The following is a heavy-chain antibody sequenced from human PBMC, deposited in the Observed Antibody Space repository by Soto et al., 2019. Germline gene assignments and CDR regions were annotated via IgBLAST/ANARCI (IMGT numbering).Heavy chain of an antibody. D-gene: IGHD5-18*01. Sequence: QVQLKESGPRFVTPSETLTLTCSLSVGSIPNNYWGWFRHPPGKGLEFFGRIYPSGRAHYNPSLQSRVTMSVDTSKNQFSLKVNSVTAADTAIYYCARDYDVNTAVDYWYFDLWGRGTLVTVSS. V-gene: IGHV4-4*07. CDR1: VGSIPNNY. CDR3: ARDYDVNTAVDYWYFDL. CDR2: IYPSGRA. J-gene: IGHJ2*01.